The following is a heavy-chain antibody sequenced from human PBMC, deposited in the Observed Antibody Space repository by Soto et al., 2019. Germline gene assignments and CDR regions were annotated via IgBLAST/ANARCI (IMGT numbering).Heavy chain of an antibody. Sequence: EVQVLESGGGLVQPGGSLRLSCATSGFSFSNYPMTWVRQAPGKGLAWVSTISARGDKTYYAGSVKGRSTVSRDHSKNALYLQMNTLGAEDTAIYYCTNYASNATPTPGAFEHWGQGTPVTVSS. D-gene: IGHD2-15*01. V-gene: IGHV3-23*01. J-gene: IGHJ4*02. CDR1: GFSFSNYP. CDR2: ISARGDKT. CDR3: TNYASNATPTPGAFEH.